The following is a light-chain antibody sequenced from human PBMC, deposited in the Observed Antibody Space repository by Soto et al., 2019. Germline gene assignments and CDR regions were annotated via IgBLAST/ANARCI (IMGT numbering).Light chain of an antibody. J-gene: IGKJ2*01. CDR3: QQYGRSPYT. CDR1: QTASSSH. CDR2: DAS. V-gene: IGKV3-20*01. Sequence: EIVLTQSPGALSLSPGERATLSCRASQTASSSHLAWYQQKPGQAPRLLIYDASSWATGISDRFSGSGSGTGFTLTISRLEPEDFAVYYCQQYGRSPYTFGQGTKVEIK.